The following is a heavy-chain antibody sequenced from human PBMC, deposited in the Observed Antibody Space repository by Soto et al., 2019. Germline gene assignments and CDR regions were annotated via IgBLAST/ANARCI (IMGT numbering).Heavy chain of an antibody. J-gene: IGHJ5*02. D-gene: IGHD2-2*02. CDR2: ISSSSSYI. Sequence: EVQLVESGGGLVKPGGSLRLSCAASGFTFSSYSMNWVRQAPGKGLEWVSSISSSSSYIYYADSVKGRFTISRDNAKNTLYLQMNSLRAKDTAVYYCARDGDCSSTRRYTWFDPWGQGTLVTDFS. V-gene: IGHV3-21*01. CDR1: GFTFSSYS. CDR3: ARDGDCSSTRRYTWFDP.